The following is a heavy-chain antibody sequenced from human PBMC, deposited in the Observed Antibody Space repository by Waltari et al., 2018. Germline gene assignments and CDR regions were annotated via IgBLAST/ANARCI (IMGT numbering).Heavy chain of an antibody. CDR1: GGSISSSSYY. D-gene: IGHD1-1*01. V-gene: IGHV4-39*07. CDR3: ARAPKRNWRVWYFDL. Sequence: QLQLQESGPGLVKPSETLSLTCTVSGGSISSSSYYWGWIRPPPGKGLEWIGSIYYSGSTYYNPSLKSRVTISVDTSKNQFSLKLSSVTAADTAVYYCARAPKRNWRVWYFDLWGRGTLVTVSS. J-gene: IGHJ2*01. CDR2: IYYSGST.